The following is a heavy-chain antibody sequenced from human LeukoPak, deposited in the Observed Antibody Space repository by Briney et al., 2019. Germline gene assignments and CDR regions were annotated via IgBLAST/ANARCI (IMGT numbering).Heavy chain of an antibody. Sequence: GGSLRLSCAASGFTFSSYAMSWVRQAPGKGLEWVSAISGSGGSTYCADSVKGRFTISRDNSKNTLYLQMNSLRAEDTAVYYCAKLPVADTEFGYWGQGTLVTVSS. D-gene: IGHD6-19*01. CDR2: ISGSGGST. CDR1: GFTFSSYA. J-gene: IGHJ4*02. V-gene: IGHV3-23*01. CDR3: AKLPVADTEFGY.